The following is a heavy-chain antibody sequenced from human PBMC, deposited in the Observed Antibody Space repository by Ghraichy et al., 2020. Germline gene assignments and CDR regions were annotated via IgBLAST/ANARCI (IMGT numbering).Heavy chain of an antibody. CDR3: ARGRDALLAAFDI. V-gene: IGHV3-21*01. CDR1: GFTFSSYS. D-gene: IGHD5-24*01. Sequence: GGSLRLSCAASGFTFSSYSMNWVRQAPGKGLEWVSSISSSSSYIYYADSVKGRFTVSRDNAKNSLYLQMNSLRGEDTAVYYCARGRDALLAAFDIWGQGTMVTVSS. CDR2: ISSSSSYI. J-gene: IGHJ3*02.